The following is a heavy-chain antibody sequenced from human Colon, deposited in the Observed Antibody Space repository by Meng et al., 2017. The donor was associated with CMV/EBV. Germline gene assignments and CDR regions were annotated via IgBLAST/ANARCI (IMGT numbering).Heavy chain of an antibody. D-gene: IGHD1-26*01. J-gene: IGHJ6*02. Sequence: LRLSCAVSGASINSGDYYWAWIRQSPGKGLEWLGYIHHSGNSFYNPSLKSRLSISVDTPNKRFSLNLRSVTAADTAVYYCAKDVGANFFYGLDVWGQGTTVTVSS. CDR2: IHHSGNS. V-gene: IGHV4-30-4*08. CDR3: AKDVGANFFYGLDV. CDR1: GASINSGDYY.